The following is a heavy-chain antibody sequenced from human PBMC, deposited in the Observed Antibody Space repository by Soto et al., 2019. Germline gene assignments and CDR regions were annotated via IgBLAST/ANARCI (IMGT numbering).Heavy chain of an antibody. Sequence: SDTLCLTWTVSGKSVSTFYGSWIRQPPGKELEWIGHAYYSGSTNNDPSLKSRVTISVDMSKNQVSLRLTSGTAADTAVYYPPRGTDYAQMAPDHTGKDEWGQRTSVILSS. J-gene: IGHJ6*02. V-gene: IGHV4-59*02. D-gene: IGHD4-17*01. CDR1: GKSVSTFY. CDR3: PRGTDYAQMAPDHTGKDE. CDR2: AYYSGST.